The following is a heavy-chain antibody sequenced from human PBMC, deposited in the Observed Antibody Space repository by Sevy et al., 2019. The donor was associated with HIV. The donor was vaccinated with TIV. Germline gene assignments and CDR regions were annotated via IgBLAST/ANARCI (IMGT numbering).Heavy chain of an antibody. Sequence: GGSLRLSCAAFGFTFSSYSMNWVRQAPGKGLEWVSSISSSSSYIYYADSVKGRFTISRDNAKNSLYLQMNSLRAEDTAVYYCARMGVQWVDYWGQGTLVTVSS. D-gene: IGHD1-26*01. V-gene: IGHV3-21*01. CDR2: ISSSSSYI. J-gene: IGHJ4*02. CDR3: ARMGVQWVDY. CDR1: GFTFSSYS.